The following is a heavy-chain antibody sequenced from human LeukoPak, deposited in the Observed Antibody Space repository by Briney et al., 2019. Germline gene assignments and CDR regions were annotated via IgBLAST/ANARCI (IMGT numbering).Heavy chain of an antibody. CDR1: GGTFSSYA. Sequence: ASVKVSCKASGGTFSSYAISWVRQAPGQGLEWMGGIIPIFGTANYAQKFQGRVTITADESTSTAHMELSSLRSEDTAVYYCASGYYYDSSGYYYYAFDIWGQGTMVTVSS. J-gene: IGHJ3*02. CDR3: ASGYYYDSSGYYYYAFDI. D-gene: IGHD3-22*01. CDR2: IIPIFGTA. V-gene: IGHV1-69*13.